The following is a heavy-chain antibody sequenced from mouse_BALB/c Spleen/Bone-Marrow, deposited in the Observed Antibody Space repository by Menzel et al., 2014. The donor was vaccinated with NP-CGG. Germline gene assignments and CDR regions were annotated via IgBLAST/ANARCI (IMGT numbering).Heavy chain of an antibody. CDR2: INSYNDVT. CDR1: GYKFTSYV. J-gene: IGHJ2*01. CDR3: GRDYYRGSFDY. V-gene: IGHV1-14*01. D-gene: IGHD2-14*01. Sequence: EVQLQQSGPELVKPGASVKMSCKASGYKFTSYVMLWVKQKPGQGLEWIGYINSYNDVTTYNEKFKGKASLTSDKSSSTAYMELSSLTSDDSAVYYCGRDYYRGSFDYWGQGTTLTVSS.